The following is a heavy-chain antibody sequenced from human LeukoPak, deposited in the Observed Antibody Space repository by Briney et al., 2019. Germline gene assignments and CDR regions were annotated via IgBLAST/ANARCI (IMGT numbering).Heavy chain of an antibody. D-gene: IGHD3-22*01. CDR3: AKDWDYYDSSGYFTSFDY. J-gene: IGHJ4*02. Sequence: PGGSLRLSCAASGFTFSSHAMSWVRQAPGKGLEWVSAISGSGGSTYYADSVKGRFTISRDNSKNTLYLQMNSLRAEDTAVYYCAKDWDYYDSSGYFTSFDYWGQGTLVTVSS. V-gene: IGHV3-23*01. CDR2: ISGSGGST. CDR1: GFTFSSHA.